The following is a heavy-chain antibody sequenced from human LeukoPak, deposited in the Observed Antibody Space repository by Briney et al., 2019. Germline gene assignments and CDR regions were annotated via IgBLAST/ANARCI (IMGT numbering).Heavy chain of an antibody. CDR2: ISYDGGNK. Sequence: GGSLRLSCVASEFTFSSYAMHWVRQAPGKGLEWVAFISYDGGNKYYADSVKGRFTISRDNSKNTLYLQLNSLRAEDTAVYYCARRFYYGSGNHFDCWGQGTVVTVSS. CDR3: ARRFYYGSGNHFDC. CDR1: EFTFSSYA. D-gene: IGHD3-10*01. V-gene: IGHV3-30-3*01. J-gene: IGHJ4*02.